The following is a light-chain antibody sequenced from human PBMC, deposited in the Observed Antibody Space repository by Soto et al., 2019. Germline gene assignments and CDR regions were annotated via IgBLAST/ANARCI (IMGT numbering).Light chain of an antibody. CDR1: QGIGRY. CDR2: AAS. Sequence: IQLTQSPSSLSASVGDRVTITCRASQGIGRYFAWYQQKPGKAPKLLIYAASTLRSGVPSRFSGSGSGTDFTLTISSLQPEDFATYYCHQLNSYPYTFGQGTKLEIK. V-gene: IGKV1-9*01. J-gene: IGKJ2*01. CDR3: HQLNSYPYT.